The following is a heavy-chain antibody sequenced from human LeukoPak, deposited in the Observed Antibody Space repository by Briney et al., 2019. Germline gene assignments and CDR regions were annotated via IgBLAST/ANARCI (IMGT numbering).Heavy chain of an antibody. V-gene: IGHV3-23*01. CDR3: AKGGWLEY. J-gene: IGHJ4*02. CDR2: ISVIGGST. Sequence: GGSLRLSCAASGFTFSTNDMSWVRQPPGKGLEGVSAISVIGGSTYYADSVKGRFTSSRDNSKNTLYLQRNSLRAEDTAVYYCAKGGWLEYWGQGTLVTVSS. CDR1: GFTFSTND. D-gene: IGHD6-19*01.